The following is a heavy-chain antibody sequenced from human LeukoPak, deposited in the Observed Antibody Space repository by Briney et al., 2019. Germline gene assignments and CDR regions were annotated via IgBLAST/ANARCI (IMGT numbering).Heavy chain of an antibody. V-gene: IGHV4-59*01. CDR3: AREGGSSWSTFDY. D-gene: IGHD6-13*01. J-gene: IGHJ4*02. Sequence: SETLSLTCIVSGVSISSYYWTWIRQPPGKGLERLGYIYYSGSTSYNPSLKSRVIISLDTSKDQFSLKLSSVTAADTAVYYCAREGGSSWSTFDYWGQGTLVTVSS. CDR1: GVSISSYY. CDR2: IYYSGST.